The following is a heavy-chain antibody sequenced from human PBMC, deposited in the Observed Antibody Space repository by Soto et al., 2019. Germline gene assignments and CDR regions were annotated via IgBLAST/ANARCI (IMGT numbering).Heavy chain of an antibody. J-gene: IGHJ5*02. CDR3: ARDTGYSSSQHGDNWFDP. Sequence: HPGGSLRLSCAASGFTFSSYAMSWVRQAPGKGLEWVSAISGSGGSTYYADSVKGRFTISRDNSKNTLYLQMNSLRAEDTAVYYCARDTGYSSSQHGDNWFDPWGQGTLVTVSS. D-gene: IGHD6-13*01. CDR1: GFTFSSYA. V-gene: IGHV3-23*01. CDR2: ISGSGGST.